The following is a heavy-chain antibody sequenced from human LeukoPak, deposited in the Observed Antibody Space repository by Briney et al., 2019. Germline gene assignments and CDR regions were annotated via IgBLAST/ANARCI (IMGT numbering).Heavy chain of an antibody. CDR2: FYYTGSI. D-gene: IGHD5-12*01. V-gene: IGHV4-39*01. CDR1: GASISSSSYY. J-gene: IGHJ4*02. Sequence: PSETLSLTCTVSGASISSSSYYWGWIRQPPGKGLEWIGSFYYTGSIYYNPSVKSRVTISVDTSKSQFSLKLSSVTAADTAVYYCARLGDSGYVYFDYWGQGTLVTVSS. CDR3: ARLGDSGYVYFDY.